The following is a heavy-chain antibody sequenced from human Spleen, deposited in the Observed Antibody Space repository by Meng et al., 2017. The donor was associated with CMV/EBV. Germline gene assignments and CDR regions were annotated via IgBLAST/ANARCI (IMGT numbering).Heavy chain of an antibody. V-gene: IGHV3-23*01. J-gene: IGHJ4*02. Sequence: CAASTFTFNNYAMTWVRQAPGKGLEWVATVSSNGAGTDYLDSVKGRFTISRDNSKNTLYLQMNSLRAEDTAVYYCAKGGEWLVPYFHYWGQGTLVTVSS. CDR3: AKGGEWLVPYFHY. CDR2: VSSNGAGT. D-gene: IGHD6-19*01. CDR1: TFTFNNYA.